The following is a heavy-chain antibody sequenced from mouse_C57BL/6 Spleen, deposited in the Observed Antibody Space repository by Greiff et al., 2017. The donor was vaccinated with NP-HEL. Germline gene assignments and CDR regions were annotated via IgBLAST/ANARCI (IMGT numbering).Heavy chain of an antibody. D-gene: IGHD2-4*01. CDR3: TTNYYDYDEDFDY. Sequence: EVQLQQSGAELVRPGASVKLSCTASGFNIKDYYMHWVKQRPEQGLEWIGRIDPEDGDTEYAPKFQGKATMTADTSSNTAYLQLSSLPSEDTAVYYCTTNYYDYDEDFDYWGQGTTRTVSS. J-gene: IGHJ2*01. CDR1: GFNIKDYY. V-gene: IGHV14-1*01. CDR2: IDPEDGDT.